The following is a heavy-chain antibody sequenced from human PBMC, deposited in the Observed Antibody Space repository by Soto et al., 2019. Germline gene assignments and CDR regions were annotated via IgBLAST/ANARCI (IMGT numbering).Heavy chain of an antibody. Sequence: ASVKVSCKASGYTFTSYYMHWVRQAPGQGLEWTGIINPSGGSTSYAQKFQGRVTMTRDTSTSTVYMELSSLRSEDTAVYYCASQGIDSSRSSLYYMAVWGKGTTVTVSS. V-gene: IGHV1-46*03. CDR1: GYTFTSYY. CDR3: ASQGIDSSRSSLYYMAV. J-gene: IGHJ6*03. CDR2: INPSGGST. D-gene: IGHD5-18*01.